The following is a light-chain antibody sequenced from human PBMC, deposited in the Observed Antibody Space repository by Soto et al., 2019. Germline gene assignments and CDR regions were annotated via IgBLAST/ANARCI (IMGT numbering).Light chain of an antibody. CDR2: EVY. Sequence: QSVLTQPASVSGSPGQSITISCTGTTSDIGDNNYVSWYQQHPGKAPQLIIYEVYNRPSGVSNRFSVSKSGNTASLTISGLQAEDEADYYCSSYTTTTWVFGGGTKVTVL. V-gene: IGLV2-14*01. CDR1: TSDIGDNNY. J-gene: IGLJ3*02. CDR3: SSYTTTTWV.